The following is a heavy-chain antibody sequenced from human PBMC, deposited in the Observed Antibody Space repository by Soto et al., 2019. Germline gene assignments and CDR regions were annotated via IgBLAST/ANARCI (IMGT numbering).Heavy chain of an antibody. CDR2: INPSGGST. J-gene: IGHJ5*02. CDR3: ARDLDYYDSSGYSNVYWFDP. V-gene: IGHV1-46*01. CDR1: GYTFTNYY. D-gene: IGHD3-22*01. Sequence: VASVKVSCKASGYTFTNYYMHWVRQAPGQGLEWMGIINPSGGSTSYAQKYQGRVTMTRDTSTSTVYMELSSLRSEDTAVYYCARDLDYYDSSGYSNVYWFDPWGQGTLVTVSS.